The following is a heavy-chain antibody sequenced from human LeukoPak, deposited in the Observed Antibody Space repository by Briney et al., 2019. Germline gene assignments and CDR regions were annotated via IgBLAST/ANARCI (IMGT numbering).Heavy chain of an antibody. CDR3: ARGLLGATTSYFDY. V-gene: IGHV3-23*01. J-gene: IGHJ4*02. CDR1: GFTFSSYA. Sequence: GGSLRLSCAASGFTFSSYAMSWVRQAPGKGLEWVSAISGSGGSTYYADSVKGRFTISRDNSKNTLYLQMNSLRPEDTAVYYCARGLLGATTSYFDYWGQGTLVTVSS. CDR2: ISGSGGST. D-gene: IGHD1-26*01.